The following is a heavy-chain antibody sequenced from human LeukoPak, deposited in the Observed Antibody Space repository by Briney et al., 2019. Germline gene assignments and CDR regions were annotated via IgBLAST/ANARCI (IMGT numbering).Heavy chain of an antibody. CDR2: ISYDESDK. CDR3: ARRWSFDH. J-gene: IGHJ4*02. D-gene: IGHD6-13*01. Sequence: GGSLRLSCAGSGFSFSSYGMHWVRQAPGKGLEWVAVISYDESDKYYADSVKGRFTISRDNSKNTLYLQMNSLRVEDTAVYYCARRWSFDHWGQGTLVTVSS. V-gene: IGHV3-30*19. CDR1: GFSFSSYG.